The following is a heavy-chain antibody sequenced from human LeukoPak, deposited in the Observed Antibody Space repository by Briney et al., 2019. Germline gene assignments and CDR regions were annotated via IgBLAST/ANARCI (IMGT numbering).Heavy chain of an antibody. CDR1: GYSFTSYW. CDR3: ARHSYYDSSGYYTPVDY. CDR2: IYPGDSDT. D-gene: IGHD3-22*01. V-gene: IGHV5-51*01. J-gene: IGHJ4*02. Sequence: GESLKISCKGSGYSFTSYWIGWVRQMPGKGLERMGIIYPGDSDTKYSPSFQGQVTISADKSISTAYLQWSSLKASDTAMYYCARHSYYDSSGYYTPVDYWGQGTLVTVSS.